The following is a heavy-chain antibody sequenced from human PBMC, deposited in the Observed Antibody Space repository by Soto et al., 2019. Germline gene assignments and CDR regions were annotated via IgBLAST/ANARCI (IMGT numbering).Heavy chain of an antibody. CDR2: MNPDRGNT. J-gene: IGHJ4*02. CDR3: ATWTELGDY. D-gene: IGHD7-27*01. V-gene: IGHV1-8*01. CDR1: GYSFTSYE. Sequence: QVQLVQSGAEVKKPGASVKVSCKASGYSFTSYEINWVRQATGQGLEWLGWMNPDRGNTGYGEKFQGRITMTRNTAISTAYMELSSLRYEDTAVYYWATWTELGDYWGQGTLVTVSS.